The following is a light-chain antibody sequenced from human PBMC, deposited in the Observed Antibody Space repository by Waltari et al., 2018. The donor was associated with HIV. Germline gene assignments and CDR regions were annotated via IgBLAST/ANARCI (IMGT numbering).Light chain of an antibody. J-gene: IGLJ3*02. Sequence: SVFTHPPSVPGAPGQRVTISCTGSNSNIGAGYDVHWYQQLPGTAPKLFIYANTERPSGIPDRFSGSRSGTSATLAISGLQAEDEAEYYCQSYDTSLGGWVFGGGTKLTVL. CDR3: QSYDTSLGGWV. CDR1: NSNIGAGYD. V-gene: IGLV1-40*01. CDR2: ANT.